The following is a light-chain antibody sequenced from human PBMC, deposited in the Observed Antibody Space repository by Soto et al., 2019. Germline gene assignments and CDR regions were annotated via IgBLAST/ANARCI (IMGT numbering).Light chain of an antibody. Sequence: DIQMTQSPSSLSSSVGDIFTITCRASQSISSYLNWYQQKPGKAPKVLIYAASSLQSGVPSRFSGSGSGTEFTLTISSLQSEDFAVYYCQQYNNWPRTFGQGTKVDIK. V-gene: IGKV1-39*01. CDR1: QSISSY. J-gene: IGKJ1*01. CDR3: QQYNNWPRT. CDR2: AAS.